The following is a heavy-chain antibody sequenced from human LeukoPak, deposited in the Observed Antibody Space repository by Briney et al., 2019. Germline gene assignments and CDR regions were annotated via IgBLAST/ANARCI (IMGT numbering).Heavy chain of an antibody. V-gene: IGHV3-72*01. D-gene: IGHD3-3*01. Sequence: GGSLRLSCAASGFSFSNHYINWVRQSPGKGLEWVGRARNKAESYKIEYAASVKGRFIISRDDSKKSLLLHMNNLQTEDTAVYYCARESSIFQVVARSYMDVWREGTTVAVSS. CDR1: GFSFSNHY. CDR2: ARNKAESYKI. CDR3: ARESSIFQVVARSYMDV. J-gene: IGHJ6*03.